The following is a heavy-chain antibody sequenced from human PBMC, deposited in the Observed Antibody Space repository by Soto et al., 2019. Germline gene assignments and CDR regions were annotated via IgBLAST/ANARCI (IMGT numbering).Heavy chain of an antibody. J-gene: IGHJ6*02. CDR1: GFTFSSYW. CDR3: ARDLAESYYGMDV. V-gene: IGHV3-7*01. CDR2: IKQDGSEK. Sequence: GGSLRLSCAASGFTFSSYWMSWVRQAPGKGLEWVANIKQDGSEKYYVDSVKGRFTISRDNAKNSLYLQMNSLRAEDTAVYYCARDLAESYYGMDVWGQGTTVTVSS.